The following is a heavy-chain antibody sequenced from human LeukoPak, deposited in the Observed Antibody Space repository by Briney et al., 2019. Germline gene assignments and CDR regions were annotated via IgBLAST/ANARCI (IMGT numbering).Heavy chain of an antibody. CDR1: GYTFTSYA. Sequence: ASVKVSCKASGYTFTSYAMHWVRQAPGQRLEWMGWINAGNGNTKYSQKFQGRVTITRDTSASTAYMELSSLRSEDTAVYYCARVLLGMGDYFDYWGQGTLVTVSS. V-gene: IGHV1-3*01. J-gene: IGHJ4*02. CDR2: INAGNGNT. D-gene: IGHD7-27*01. CDR3: ARVLLGMGDYFDY.